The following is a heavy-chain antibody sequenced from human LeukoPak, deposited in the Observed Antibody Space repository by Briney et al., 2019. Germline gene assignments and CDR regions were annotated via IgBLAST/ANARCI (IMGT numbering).Heavy chain of an antibody. CDR3: ARGAVQD. D-gene: IGHD3-10*01. CDR2: ISSTSGTI. V-gene: IGHV3-48*01. J-gene: IGHJ4*02. CDR1: GFTFSSYS. Sequence: GSLRLSCAASGFTFSSYSMNWVRQAPGKGLEWVSYISSTSGTIYYADSVKGRFTISRDNAKNSLYLQMNSLRAEDTAVYYCARGAVQDWGQGTLVTVSS.